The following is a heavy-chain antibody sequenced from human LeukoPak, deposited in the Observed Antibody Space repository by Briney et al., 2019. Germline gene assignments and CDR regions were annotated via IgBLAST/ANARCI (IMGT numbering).Heavy chain of an antibody. CDR2: ISGSGGST. D-gene: IGHD6-19*01. V-gene: IGHV3-23*01. CDR3: AKRGQYSSGWNFYFDN. Sequence: PGGSLRLSCAASGFTFSSYAMSWVRRAPGKGLEWVSAISGSGGSTYYADSVKGRFTISRDNSKNTLYLQMNSLRAEDTAVYYCAKRGQYSSGWNFYFDNWGQGTLVTVSS. J-gene: IGHJ4*02. CDR1: GFTFSSYA.